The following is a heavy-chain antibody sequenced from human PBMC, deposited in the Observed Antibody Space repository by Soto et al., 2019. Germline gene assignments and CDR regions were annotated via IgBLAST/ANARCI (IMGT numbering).Heavy chain of an antibody. J-gene: IGHJ4*02. D-gene: IGHD3-10*01. V-gene: IGHV3-30-3*01. CDR2: ISYDGSNK. CDR3: ARDVSGSGD. Sequence: QVQLVESGGGVVQPGRSLRLSCAASGFAFSSYAMHWVRQAPGKGLEGVAVISYDGSNKYYADSVKGRFTISRDNSKNTLYLQMNSLRAEDTAVYYCARDVSGSGDWGQGTLGTVSS. CDR1: GFAFSSYA.